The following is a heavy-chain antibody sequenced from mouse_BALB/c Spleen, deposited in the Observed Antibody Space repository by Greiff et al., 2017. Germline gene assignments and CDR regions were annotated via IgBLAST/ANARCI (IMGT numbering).Heavy chain of an antibody. V-gene: IGHV1-15*01. CDR3: TRSVTTVVAYYFDY. J-gene: IGHJ2*01. D-gene: IGHD1-1*01. CDR2: IDPETGGT. CDR1: GYTFTDYE. Sequence: VQLQQSGAELVRPGASVTLSCKASGYTFTDYEMHWVKQTPVHGLEWIGAIDPETGGTAYNQKFKGKATLTADKSSSTAYMELRSLTSEDSAVYYCTRSVTTVVAYYFDYWGQGTTLTVAS.